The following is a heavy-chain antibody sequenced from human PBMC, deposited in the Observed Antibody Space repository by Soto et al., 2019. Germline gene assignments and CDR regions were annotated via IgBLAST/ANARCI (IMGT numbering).Heavy chain of an antibody. V-gene: IGHV3-23*01. CDR1: GLSLTPSA. CDR3: SDWRASGPVNLDH. D-gene: IGHD3-3*01. J-gene: IGHJ4*02. Sequence: GGPLRLSCVVPGLSLTPSAIAWVRQAPGKGLECISTTVVLNVAWYSDCVWGRLALSRDVSRNTVYLQMGRLRVEDTAIYFCSDWRASGPVNLDHWAPGTAVTSPQ. CDR2: TVVLNVA.